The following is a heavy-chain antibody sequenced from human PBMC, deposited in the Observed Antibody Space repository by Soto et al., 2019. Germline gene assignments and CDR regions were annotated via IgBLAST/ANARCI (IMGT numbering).Heavy chain of an antibody. CDR1: GFSLSSDGVG. J-gene: IGHJ3*01. Sequence: QITLKESGHTLVKPTQTLTLTCTVSGFSLSSDGVGVAWIRQPPGKALEWLALIYWDDDKRYSPSLKTRLTISKDTSKNQVVLTMTNMDPVDTATYYCAHAYGGTSWPNDAFDVWGQGTVVSVSS. D-gene: IGHD2-2*01. V-gene: IGHV2-5*02. CDR3: AHAYGGTSWPNDAFDV. CDR2: IYWDDDK.